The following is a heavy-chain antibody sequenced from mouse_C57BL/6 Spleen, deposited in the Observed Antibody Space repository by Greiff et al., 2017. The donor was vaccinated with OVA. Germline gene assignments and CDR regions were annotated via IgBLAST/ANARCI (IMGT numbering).Heavy chain of an antibody. CDR3: ARFAITTPFGY. D-gene: IGHD1-1*01. Sequence: DVQLQESGPELVKPGASVKLPCKASGYTFTDYNMDWVKQSHGKSLEWIGDINPNNGGTIYNQKFKGKATLTVDKSSSTAYMELRSLTSADTAVYYCARFAITTPFGYWGKGTTLTVAS. J-gene: IGHJ2*01. CDR1: GYTFTDYN. CDR2: INPNNGGT. V-gene: IGHV1-18*01.